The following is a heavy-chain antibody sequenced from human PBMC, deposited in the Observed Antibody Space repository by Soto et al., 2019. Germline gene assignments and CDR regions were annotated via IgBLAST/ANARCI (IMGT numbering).Heavy chain of an antibody. CDR1: GFTFSNYW. D-gene: IGHD5-12*01. J-gene: IGHJ4*02. CDR2: INSDGSST. V-gene: IGHV3-74*01. Sequence: EVQLVESGGGLVQPGGSLRLSCAASGFTFSNYWMHWVRQAPGKGLVWVSRINSDGSSTTYADSVKGRFTISRDNAKNTLYLQMNRLRAEDTAVYYCGRVGGGPEDGYRGYWGQGALVTVSS. CDR3: GRVGGGPEDGYRGY.